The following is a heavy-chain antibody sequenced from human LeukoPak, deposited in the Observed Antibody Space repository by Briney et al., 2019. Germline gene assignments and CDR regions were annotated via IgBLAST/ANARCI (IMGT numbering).Heavy chain of an antibody. CDR3: AKGAYDYIEVAYFDY. V-gene: IGHV3-23*01. D-gene: IGHD5-12*01. CDR2: IIGRGGST. CDR1: GFHNSRYF. J-gene: IGHJ4*02. Sequence: GGSLRLSQAASGFHNSRYFKSCVPEPPGRGVVCGSGIIGRGGSTYYADSVKGRFTISRDNSKNTLYLQVNSLTAEDTAVYYCAKGAYDYIEVAYFDYWGQGTLVTVSS.